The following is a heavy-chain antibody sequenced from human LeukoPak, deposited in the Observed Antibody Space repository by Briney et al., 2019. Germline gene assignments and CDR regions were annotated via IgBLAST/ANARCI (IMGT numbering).Heavy chain of an antibody. CDR1: GFTFSSYA. J-gene: IGHJ6*02. CDR2: ISGSGGST. Sequence: GGSLRLSCAASGFTFSSYAMSWVRQAPGKGLEWVSAISGSGGSTYYADSVKGRFTISRDNSKNTLYLQMNSLRAEDTAVYYCAKGGEGLVVPAAIGSYYYGMDVWGQGTTVTVSS. D-gene: IGHD2-2*01. V-gene: IGHV3-23*01. CDR3: AKGGEGLVVPAAIGSYYYGMDV.